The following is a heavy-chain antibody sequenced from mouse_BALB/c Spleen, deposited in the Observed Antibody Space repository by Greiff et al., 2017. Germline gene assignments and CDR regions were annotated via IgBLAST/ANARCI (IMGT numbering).Heavy chain of an antibody. CDR1: GFSLTSYG. CDR2: IWRGGST. Sequence: QVQLQQSGPSLVQPSQSLSITCTVSGFSLTSYGVHWVRQSPGKGLEWLGVIWRGGSTDYNAAFMSRLSSTKDNSKSQVFFKMNSLQADDTDIYYCAKNFYYDAGYYFDYWGQGTTLTVSS. CDR3: AKNFYYDAGYYFDY. J-gene: IGHJ2*01. V-gene: IGHV2-5-1*01. D-gene: IGHD1-1*01.